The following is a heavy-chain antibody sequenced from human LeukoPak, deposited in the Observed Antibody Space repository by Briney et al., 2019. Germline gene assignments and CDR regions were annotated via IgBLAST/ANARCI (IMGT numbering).Heavy chain of an antibody. D-gene: IGHD2-8*02. Sequence: GGSLRLSCAVSGFSFSDYYMTWIRQAPGKGLEWVSYISNSGSSIFYADSVKGRFTLSRDNGKNSLNLEMNNLRAEDTAIYYCARGDPYWEAFYYYVDVWGKGTTVIVSS. CDR1: GFSFSDYY. V-gene: IGHV3-11*01. CDR2: ISNSGSSI. J-gene: IGHJ6*03. CDR3: ARGDPYWEAFYYYVDV.